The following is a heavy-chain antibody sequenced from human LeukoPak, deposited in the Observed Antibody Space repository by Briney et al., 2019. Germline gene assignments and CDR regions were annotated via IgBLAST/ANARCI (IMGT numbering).Heavy chain of an antibody. CDR3: AKGTITFRGAYYFDY. CDR1: GFTFSSYG. V-gene: IGHV3-33*06. D-gene: IGHD3-16*01. Sequence: GRSLRLSCAASGFTFSSYGMHWVRQAPGKGLEWVAVIWYDGSNKYYADSVKGRFTISRDNSKNTLYLQMNSLRAEDTAVYYCAKGTITFRGAYYFDYWGQGTLVTVSP. CDR2: IWYDGSNK. J-gene: IGHJ4*02.